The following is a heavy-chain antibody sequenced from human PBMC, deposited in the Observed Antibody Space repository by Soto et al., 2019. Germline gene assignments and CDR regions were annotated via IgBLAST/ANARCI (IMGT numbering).Heavy chain of an antibody. J-gene: IGHJ4*02. V-gene: IGHV3-23*01. CDR3: SRDRRSASGWYVPGY. CDR2: ISTNGST. Sequence: PGGSLRLSCAASGYSFGSYAMMWVRQAPGKGLEWVSSISTNGSTYYADSIKGRFTFTRDNSRNTVYLQMNSLRAEDTAVYYCSRDRRSASGWYVPGYWGQGTLVTVSS. CDR1: GYSFGSYA. D-gene: IGHD6-19*01.